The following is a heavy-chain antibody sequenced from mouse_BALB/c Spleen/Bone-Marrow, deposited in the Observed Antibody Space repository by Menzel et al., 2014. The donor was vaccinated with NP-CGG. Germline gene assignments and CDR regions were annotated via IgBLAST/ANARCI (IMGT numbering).Heavy chain of an antibody. CDR1: GYTFTSYW. CDR3: TRGNPLYAMDY. V-gene: IGHV1-7*01. D-gene: IGHD2-1*01. Sequence: LQESGAELAKPGASVKMSCKASGYTFTSYWMHWVKQRPGQGPEWIGYINPSTGYTDYNQEFSDKATLTADKSSSTAYMQLSSLTSKDPAVYYCTRGNPLYAMDYWGQGTSVTVSS. J-gene: IGHJ4*01. CDR2: INPSTGYT.